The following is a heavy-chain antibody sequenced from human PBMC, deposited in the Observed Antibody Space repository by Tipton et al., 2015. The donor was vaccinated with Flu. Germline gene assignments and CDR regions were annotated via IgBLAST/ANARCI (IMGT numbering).Heavy chain of an antibody. D-gene: IGHD5-12*01. CDR1: GGTFSGYY. J-gene: IGHJ4*02. CDR3: ARGTGYGTYFDS. Sequence: TLSLTCAVYGGTFSGYYWTWIRQPPGKRLEWIGEINDSGSVNYNPSLKSQVTMSVDTSKNQFSLKVKSVTAADTAVYYCARGTGYGTYFDSWGRGTLVTVSS. CDR2: INDSGSV. V-gene: IGHV4-34*01.